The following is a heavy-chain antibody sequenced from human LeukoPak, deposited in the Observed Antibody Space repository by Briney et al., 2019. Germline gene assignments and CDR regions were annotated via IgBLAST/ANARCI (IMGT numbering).Heavy chain of an antibody. Sequence: PSETLSLTCTVSGGSISSYYWSWIRQPPGKGLEWIGSIYYSGSTYYNPSLKSRVTISVDTSKNQFSLKLSSVTAADTAVYYCARGSSGSPYGDYWGQGTLVTVSS. CDR3: ARGSSGSPYGDY. J-gene: IGHJ4*02. CDR1: GGSISSYY. CDR2: IYYSGST. V-gene: IGHV4-59*01. D-gene: IGHD1-26*01.